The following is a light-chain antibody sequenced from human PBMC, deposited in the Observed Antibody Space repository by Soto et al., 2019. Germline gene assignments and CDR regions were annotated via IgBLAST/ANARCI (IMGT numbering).Light chain of an antibody. CDR1: QSVSSN. CDR2: GAS. V-gene: IGKV3-15*01. J-gene: IGKJ4*01. CDR3: QQYNNWHLA. Sequence: EIVMTQSPATLSVSPGERATLSCRASQSVSSNLAWYQQKPGQAPRLLIYGASTRATGIPARFSGSGSGTDLTLTISSLQSEDFAVYYCQQYNNWHLAVGGGTQVDIK.